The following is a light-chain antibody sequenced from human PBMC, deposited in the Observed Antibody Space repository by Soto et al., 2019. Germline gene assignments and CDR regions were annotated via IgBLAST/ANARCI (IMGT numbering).Light chain of an antibody. CDR3: QQYDHWPPST. J-gene: IGKJ4*01. V-gene: IGKV3-15*01. Sequence: EIVMTQSPATLSVSPGEGSTLCCMSSQTVSNNLAWYQQKPGQAPRLLIYGASTGAPGVPARFSGSGSGTEFTLTISRLQSEDFAVYYCQQYDHWPPSTFGGGTKVDIK. CDR1: QTVSNN. CDR2: GAS.